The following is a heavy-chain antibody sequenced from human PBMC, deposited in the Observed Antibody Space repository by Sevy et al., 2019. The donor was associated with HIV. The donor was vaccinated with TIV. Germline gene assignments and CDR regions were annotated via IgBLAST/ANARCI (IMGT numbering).Heavy chain of an antibody. CDR1: GFTFSSYA. J-gene: IGHJ5*02. CDR3: ATCCVSIHH. CDR2: VSDSGDNK. V-gene: IGHV3-30-3*01. D-gene: IGHD2-21*01. Sequence: GGSLRLSCVASGFTFSSYAIHWVRQAPGKGVEWVEVVSDSGDNKYYAASVKGRFTISRDNSKRTTYLQMNSLRGDDTAVYYCATCCVSIHHWGPGFPVTVSS.